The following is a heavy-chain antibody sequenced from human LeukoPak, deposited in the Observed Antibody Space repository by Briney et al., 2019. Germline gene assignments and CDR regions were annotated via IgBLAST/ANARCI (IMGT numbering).Heavy chain of an antibody. Sequence: NRSQTLSLTCTVSGGSISSGDYYWSWIRQPPGKGLEWIGYIYYSGSTYYNPSLKSRVTISVDTSKNQFSLKLSSVTAADTAVYYCARDRTTVTTNWFDPWGQGTLVTVSS. CDR1: GGSISSGDYY. CDR3: ARDRTTVTTNWFDP. D-gene: IGHD4-17*01. V-gene: IGHV4-30-4*08. CDR2: IYYSGST. J-gene: IGHJ5*02.